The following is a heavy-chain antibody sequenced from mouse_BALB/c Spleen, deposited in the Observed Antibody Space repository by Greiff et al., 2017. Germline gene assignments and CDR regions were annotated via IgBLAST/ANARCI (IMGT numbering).Heavy chain of an antibody. CDR3: ARGRSIHYYGYDYAMDY. D-gene: IGHD1-2*01. J-gene: IGHJ4*01. CDR2: ISSGGST. Sequence: EVQVVESGGGLMKPGGSLKLSCAASGFTFSSYAMSWVRQTPEKRLEWVASISSGGSTYYPDSVKGRFTISRDTARNILYLQMSSLRSEDTAMYYCARGRSIHYYGYDYAMDYWGQGTSVTVSS. V-gene: IGHV5-6-5*01. CDR1: GFTFSSYA.